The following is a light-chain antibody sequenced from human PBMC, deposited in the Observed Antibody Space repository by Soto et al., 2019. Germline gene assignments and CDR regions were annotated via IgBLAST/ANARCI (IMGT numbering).Light chain of an antibody. Sequence: QSALTQPASVSGSPGQSITISCTGASRAVGTYTLVSWYQQYPGKAPKLIIYEGSKRPSGVSNRLSASKTGRTASLTISGLQPEDVADYYCCSYAGSSSVVFGGGTKLTVL. V-gene: IGLV2-23*01. CDR3: CSYAGSSSVV. J-gene: IGLJ2*01. CDR1: SRAVGTYTL. CDR2: EGS.